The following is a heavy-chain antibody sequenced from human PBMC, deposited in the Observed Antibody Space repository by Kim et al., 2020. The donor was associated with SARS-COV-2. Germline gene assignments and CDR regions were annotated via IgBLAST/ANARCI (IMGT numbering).Heavy chain of an antibody. CDR3: ARPPALAGYSSGWYGVDDAFDI. CDR1: GYSFTSYW. D-gene: IGHD6-19*01. CDR2: IYPGDSDT. V-gene: IGHV5-51*01. Sequence: GESLKISCKGSGYSFTSYWIGWVRQMPGKGLEWMGIIYPGDSDTRYSPSFQGQVTISADKSISTAYLQWSSLKASDTAMYYCARPPALAGYSSGWYGVDDAFDIWGQGTMVTVSS. J-gene: IGHJ3*02.